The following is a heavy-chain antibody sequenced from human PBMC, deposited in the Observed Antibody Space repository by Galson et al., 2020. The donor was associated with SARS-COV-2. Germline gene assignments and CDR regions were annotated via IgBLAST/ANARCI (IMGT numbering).Heavy chain of an antibody. CDR3: ARVAPEYYYDSSGSFDY. Sequence: SQTLSLTCTVSGGSISSSSYYWGWIRQPPGKGLEWIGSIYYSGSTYYNPSLKSRVTISVDTSKNQFSLKLSSVTAADTAVYYCARVAPEYYYDSSGSFDYWGQGTLVTVSS. D-gene: IGHD3-22*01. CDR2: IYYSGST. CDR1: GGSISSSSYY. V-gene: IGHV4-39*07. J-gene: IGHJ4*02.